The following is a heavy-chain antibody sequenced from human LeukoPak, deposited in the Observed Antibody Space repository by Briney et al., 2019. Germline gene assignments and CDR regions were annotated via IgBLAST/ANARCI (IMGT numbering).Heavy chain of an antibody. J-gene: IGHJ4*02. CDR3: AKADRGSYYGLGDYFDY. CDR2: MRYVGSDK. V-gene: IGHV3-30*02. CDR1: GFTFSDDG. Sequence: PGGSLRLSCAASGFTFSDDGMHWVRQAPGKGLVWVAFMRYVGSDKYYADSVKGRFTISRDKSKNTLYLQMNSLRAEDTALYYCAKADRGSYYGLGDYFDYWGQGTPVTVSS. D-gene: IGHD1-26*01.